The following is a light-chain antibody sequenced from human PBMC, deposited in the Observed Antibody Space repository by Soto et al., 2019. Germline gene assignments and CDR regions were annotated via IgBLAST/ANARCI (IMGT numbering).Light chain of an antibody. CDR3: LRYYGGAWV. J-gene: IGLJ3*02. CDR1: TGAITSAYY. Sequence: QAVVTQEPSLTVSPGGTVTLTCASSTGAITSAYYPSWFQQIPGQAPRALVYSISNIHSWTPARFSGSLLGGKAALTLSGVQPEDEAEYYCLRYYGGAWVFGGGTKLTVL. V-gene: IGLV7-43*01. CDR2: SIS.